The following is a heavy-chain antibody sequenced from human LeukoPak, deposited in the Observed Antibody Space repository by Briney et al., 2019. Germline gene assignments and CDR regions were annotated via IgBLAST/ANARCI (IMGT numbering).Heavy chain of an antibody. D-gene: IGHD5/OR15-5a*01. Sequence: GGSLRLSCAASGFTFSSYAMSWVRQAPGKGLEWVSAISGSGGSTYYADSVKGRFTISRDNSKNTLYLQMNSLRAEDTAVYYCAKSTISPDYYYYYMDVWGKGTTVTVSS. CDR3: AKSTISPDYYYYYMDV. CDR2: ISGSGGST. J-gene: IGHJ6*03. V-gene: IGHV3-23*01. CDR1: GFTFSSYA.